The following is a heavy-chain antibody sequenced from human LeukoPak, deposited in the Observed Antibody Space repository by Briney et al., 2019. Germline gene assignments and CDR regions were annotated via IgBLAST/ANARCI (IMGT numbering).Heavy chain of an antibody. CDR3: ARELKRSTHAFDI. Sequence: SETLSLTCVVSGYSISSGYYWGWIRQPPGKGLEWIGSIYHSGSTYYNPSLKSRVTISVDTSKNQFSLKLSSVTAADTAVYYCARELKRSTHAFDIWGQGTMVTVSS. CDR2: IYHSGST. CDR1: GYSISSGYY. J-gene: IGHJ3*02. D-gene: IGHD2-2*01. V-gene: IGHV4-38-2*02.